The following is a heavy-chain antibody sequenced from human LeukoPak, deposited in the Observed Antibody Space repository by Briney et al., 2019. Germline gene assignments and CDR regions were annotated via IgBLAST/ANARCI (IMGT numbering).Heavy chain of an antibody. CDR2: INPNSGGT. D-gene: IGHD2-2*01. CDR1: GYTFTGYY. CDR3: ARDRRYCSSTSCSSYYYYYMDV. V-gene: IGHV1-2*02. J-gene: IGHJ6*03. Sequence: ASVKVSCKASGYTFTGYYMHWVRQAPGQGLEWMGWINPNSGGTNYAQEFQGRVTMTRDTSISTAYMELSRLRSDDTAVYYCARDRRYCSSTSCSSYYYYYMDVWGKGTTVTISS.